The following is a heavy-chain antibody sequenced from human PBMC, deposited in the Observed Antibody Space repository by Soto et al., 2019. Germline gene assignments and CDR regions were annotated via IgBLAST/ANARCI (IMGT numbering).Heavy chain of an antibody. D-gene: IGHD6-13*01. CDR3: ASPNLGIAAADLPYYYGMDV. J-gene: IGHJ6*02. Sequence: ASVKVSCKASGYTFTSYDINWVRQATGQGLEWMGWMNPNSGNTGYAQKFQGRVTITADESTSTAYMELSSLRSEDTAVYYCASPNLGIAAADLPYYYGMDVWGQGTTVTVSS. CDR2: MNPNSGNT. CDR1: GYTFTSYD. V-gene: IGHV1-8*01.